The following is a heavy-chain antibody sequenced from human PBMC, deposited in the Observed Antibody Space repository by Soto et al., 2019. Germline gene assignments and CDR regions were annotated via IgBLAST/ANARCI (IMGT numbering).Heavy chain of an antibody. CDR1: GFTFTSSA. V-gene: IGHV1-58*01. D-gene: IGHD3-22*01. J-gene: IGHJ6*02. CDR2: IVVGSGNT. Sequence: ASVKVSCKASGFTFTSSAVQWVRQARGQRLEWIGWIVVGSGNTNYAQKFQERVTITRDMSTSTAYMKLSSLRSEDTAVYYCAASPSSGYYLELGMDVWGQGTTVTVSS. CDR3: AASPSSGYYLELGMDV.